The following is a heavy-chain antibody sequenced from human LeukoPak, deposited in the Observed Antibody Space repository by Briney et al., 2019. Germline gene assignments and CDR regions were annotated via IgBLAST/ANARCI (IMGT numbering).Heavy chain of an antibody. V-gene: IGHV3-30*03. CDR1: GFTFSSYG. Sequence: SGGSLRLSCAASGFTFSSYGMHWVRQAPGKGLEWVAVISYDGNNKYYADSVKGRFTISRDNAKNSLYLQMNSLRAEDTAVYYCARNTASDYWGQGTLVTVSS. CDR3: ARNTASDY. J-gene: IGHJ4*02. D-gene: IGHD5-18*01. CDR2: ISYDGNNK.